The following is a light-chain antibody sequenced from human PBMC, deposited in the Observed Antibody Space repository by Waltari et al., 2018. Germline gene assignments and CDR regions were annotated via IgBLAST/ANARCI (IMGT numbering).Light chain of an antibody. CDR2: NVN. Sequence: QSALTQPPPVSGSPGQSITVSCTGTSSDVDPYQYVSWYQPHPGKAPRLIIYNVNSRPSGVSRRFSGSKSDNTASLTISGLQAEDEADYYCASYTKTSTLIFGGGTRLTVL. V-gene: IGLV2-14*03. CDR1: SSDVDPYQY. J-gene: IGLJ2*01. CDR3: ASYTKTSTLI.